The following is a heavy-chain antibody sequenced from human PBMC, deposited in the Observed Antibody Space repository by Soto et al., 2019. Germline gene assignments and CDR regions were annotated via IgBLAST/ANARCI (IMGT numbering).Heavy chain of an antibody. J-gene: IGHJ6*02. Sequence: PGGSLRLSCAASGFTFDKFDMHWVRQAPGKGLQWVAVTSFDGNRKYYAASVKGRFTISRDNSNNTLHLQMNNLRDDDSAVYYWVREGEEPAIIGHYYSGRDVGAQG. V-gene: IGHV3-30-3*01. CDR1: GFTFDKFD. D-gene: IGHD3-10*01. CDR3: VREGEEPAIIGHYYSGRDV. CDR2: TSFDGNRK.